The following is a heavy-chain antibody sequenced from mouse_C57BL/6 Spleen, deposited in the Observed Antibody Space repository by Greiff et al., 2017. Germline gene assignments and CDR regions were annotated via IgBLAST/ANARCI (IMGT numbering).Heavy chain of an antibody. CDR2: IDPSDSYT. CDR3: ARGGASGTPFAY. V-gene: IGHV1-50*01. Sequence: QVQLQQPGAELVKPGASVKLSCKASGYTFTSYWMPWVKQRPGQGLEWIGEIDPSDSYTNYNQKFKGKATLTVDTSSSTAYMQLSSLTSEDSAVYYWARGGASGTPFAYWGQGTLVTVSA. D-gene: IGHD1-1*01. CDR1: GYTFTSYW. J-gene: IGHJ3*01.